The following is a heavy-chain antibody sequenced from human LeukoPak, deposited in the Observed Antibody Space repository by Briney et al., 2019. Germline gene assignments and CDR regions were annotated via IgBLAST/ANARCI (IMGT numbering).Heavy chain of an antibody. CDR1: GFTFGDYS. D-gene: IGHD2-21*02. CDR2: IRSKVYGGTT. V-gene: IGHV3-49*03. Sequence: GGSLRLSCTASGFTFGDYSMSWFRQAPGKGRGWVGFIRSKVYGGTTEYAASVKGRFTISRDDSKSIAYLQMNSLKTEDTAVYYCTRGCGGDCYGNFQHWGQGTLVTVSS. CDR3: TRGCGGDCYGNFQH. J-gene: IGHJ1*01.